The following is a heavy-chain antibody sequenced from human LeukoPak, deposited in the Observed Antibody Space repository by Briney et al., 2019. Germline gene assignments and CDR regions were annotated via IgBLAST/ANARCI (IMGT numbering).Heavy chain of an antibody. Sequence: GGSLRLSCAASGFTFSSYWMHWVRQAPGKGLVWVSRINSDGSSTSYADSVKGRFTISRDNAKNTLYLQMNSLRAEDTAVYYCARDRGITSFGVVITLDHWGQGTEVTVSS. CDR1: GFTFSSYW. CDR2: INSDGSST. V-gene: IGHV3-74*01. J-gene: IGHJ4*02. D-gene: IGHD3-3*01. CDR3: ARDRGITSFGVVITLDH.